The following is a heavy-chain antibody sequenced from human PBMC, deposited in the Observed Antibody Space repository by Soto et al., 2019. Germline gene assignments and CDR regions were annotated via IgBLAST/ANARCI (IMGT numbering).Heavy chain of an antibody. CDR3: AKDLTLGIVGAWGHYFEY. Sequence: QVQLVESGGGVLQPGRSLRLSCAASGFTFSSFAMHWVRQAPGKGLEWVAFISYDGSNTYYADSVKGRVTISRDNSKKTVYLEINSLRAEDTAVYHCAKDLTLGIVGAWGHYFEYWGQGTLVTVSS. D-gene: IGHD1-26*01. CDR2: ISYDGSNT. CDR1: GFTFSSFA. V-gene: IGHV3-30-3*01. J-gene: IGHJ4*02.